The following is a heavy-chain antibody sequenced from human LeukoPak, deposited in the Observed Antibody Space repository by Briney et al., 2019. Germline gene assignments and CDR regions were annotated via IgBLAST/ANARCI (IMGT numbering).Heavy chain of an antibody. CDR3: ASQYDSWSFDP. D-gene: IGHD3-3*01. Sequence: PSETLSLTCTVSGGSISSSSYYWGWIRQPPGKGLEWIGYIHNSGNTNYNPSLKRRVTISVDTPKKELSLKLTSVTAADTAVYYCASQYDSWSFDPWGQGTLVTVSS. CDR1: GGSISSSSYY. J-gene: IGHJ5*02. CDR2: IHNSGNT. V-gene: IGHV4-61*05.